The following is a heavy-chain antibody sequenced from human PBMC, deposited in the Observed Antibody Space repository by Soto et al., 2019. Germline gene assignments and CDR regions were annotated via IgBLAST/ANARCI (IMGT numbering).Heavy chain of an antibody. CDR1: GGTFSSYA. CDR2: IIPIFGTA. Sequence: SVKVSCKASGGTFSSYAISWVRQAPGQGLEWMGGIIPIFGTANYAQKFQGRVTITADESTSTAYMELSSLRSEDTAVYYCASRTPYYYYYGMDVWGQGTTVTVSS. V-gene: IGHV1-69*13. CDR3: ASRTPYYYYYGMDV. J-gene: IGHJ6*02.